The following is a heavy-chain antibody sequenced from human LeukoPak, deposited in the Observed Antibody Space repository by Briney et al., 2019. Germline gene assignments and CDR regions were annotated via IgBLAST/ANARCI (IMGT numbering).Heavy chain of an antibody. V-gene: IGHV4-39*01. CDR3: VRYSLETHSFDI. D-gene: IGHD1-26*01. CDR2: IHYSGTT. Sequence: SETLSVTCTVAGGPISSSGHYCVWIRQPPGEGLEWIGGIHYSGTTYYDTSLKSRMTMSVDTSTNQFSLKLTSLIAADTAVYYCVRYSLETHSFDIWGQGTLVTLSS. J-gene: IGHJ4*02. CDR1: GGPISSSGHY.